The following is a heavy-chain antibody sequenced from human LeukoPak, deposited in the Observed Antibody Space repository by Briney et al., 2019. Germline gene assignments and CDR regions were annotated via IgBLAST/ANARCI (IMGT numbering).Heavy chain of an antibody. CDR1: GGSISSNY. Sequence: SETLSLTCTVSGGSISSNYWTWLRQPAGKGLEWIGRIYTSGSTNYNPSLESRVTMSLDTSKSHFSLKLTSVTAADTAVYYCARELAAAAYWFDPWGQGTLVTVSS. CDR3: ARELAAAAYWFDP. D-gene: IGHD6-13*01. CDR2: IYTSGST. J-gene: IGHJ5*02. V-gene: IGHV4-4*07.